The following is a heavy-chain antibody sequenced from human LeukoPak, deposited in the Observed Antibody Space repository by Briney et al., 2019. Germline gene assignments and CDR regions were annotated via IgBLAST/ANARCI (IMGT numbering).Heavy chain of an antibody. CDR3: ARDPELLWFGELISGFDY. V-gene: IGHV3-21*01. CDR2: ISSSSSYI. D-gene: IGHD3-10*01. Sequence: PGGSLRLSCAASGFTFSSYSMNWVRQAPGKGLEWVSSISSSSSYIYYADSVKGRFTISRDNAKNSLYLQMNSLRAEDTAVYYCARDPELLWFGELISGFDYWGQGTLVTVSS. CDR1: GFTFSSYS. J-gene: IGHJ4*02.